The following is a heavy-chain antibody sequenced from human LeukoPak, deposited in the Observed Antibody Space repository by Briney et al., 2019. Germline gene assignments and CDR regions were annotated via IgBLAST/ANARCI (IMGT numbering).Heavy chain of an antibody. Sequence: GGSLRLSCAASGFTFCSYAMLGVRQAPGKGLGCVAVISYDGSNKYYADSVKGRFTISRDNSKNTLYLQMNSLRAEDTAVYDCARVSRADAIPEDYWGQGTLVTVSS. CDR3: ARVSRADAIPEDY. D-gene: IGHD2-2*01. V-gene: IGHV3-30*01. CDR1: GFTFCSYA. CDR2: ISYDGSNK. J-gene: IGHJ4*02.